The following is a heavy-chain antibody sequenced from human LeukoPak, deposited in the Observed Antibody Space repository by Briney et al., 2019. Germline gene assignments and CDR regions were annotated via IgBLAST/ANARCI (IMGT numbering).Heavy chain of an antibody. CDR2: ISWNSGSI. CDR1: GFTFDDYA. CDR3: AKGLYSSSYSWFDP. D-gene: IGHD6-6*01. J-gene: IGHJ5*02. Sequence: GGSLRLSCAASGFTFDDYAMHWVRQAPGKGLEWVSGISWNSGSIGYADSVMGRFTISRDNAKNSLYLQMNSLRAEDTALYYCAKGLYSSSYSWFDPWGQGTLVTVSS. V-gene: IGHV3-9*01.